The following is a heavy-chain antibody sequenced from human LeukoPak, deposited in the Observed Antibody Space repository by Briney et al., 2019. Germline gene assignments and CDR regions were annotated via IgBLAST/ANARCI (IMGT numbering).Heavy chain of an antibody. D-gene: IGHD1-26*01. CDR3: ARAIAPHSGSYLFY. CDR1: GGTFSSYT. Sequence: SVKVSCKXSGGTFSSYTISWVRQAPRQGLEWMGRIIPILGIANCAQKFQGRVTITTDESTSTAYMELSSLRSEDTAVYYCARAIAPHSGSYLFYWGQGTLVTVSS. J-gene: IGHJ4*02. CDR2: IIPILGIA. V-gene: IGHV1-69*16.